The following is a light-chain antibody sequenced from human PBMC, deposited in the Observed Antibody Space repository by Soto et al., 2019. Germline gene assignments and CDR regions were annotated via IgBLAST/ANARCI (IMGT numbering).Light chain of an antibody. CDR1: QSVSSY. J-gene: IGKJ5*01. CDR3: QQRSNWPPQIT. V-gene: IGKV3-11*01. Sequence: EIVLIQSPATLSLSPGERVTVSCLTSQSVSSYLAWYQQKPGQAPRLLIYDASNRATGIPARFSGSGSGTDFTLTISSLEPEDFAVYYCQQRSNWPPQITFGQGTRLEIK. CDR2: DAS.